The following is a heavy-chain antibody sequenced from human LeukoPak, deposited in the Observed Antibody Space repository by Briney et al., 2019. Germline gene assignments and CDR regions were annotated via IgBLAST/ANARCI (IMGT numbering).Heavy chain of an antibody. V-gene: IGHV3-30*18. CDR2: ISYDGRYT. CDR1: GFILNNYG. Sequence: GGSLRLSCAASGFILNNYGVHWVRQAPGKGLEWVAVISYDGRYTYYADSVKGRFTISRDNSKNTLYLQMNSLRAEDTAVYYCAKLEGYYYDSSGPEYWGQGTLVTVSS. CDR3: AKLEGYYYDSSGPEY. J-gene: IGHJ4*02. D-gene: IGHD3-22*01.